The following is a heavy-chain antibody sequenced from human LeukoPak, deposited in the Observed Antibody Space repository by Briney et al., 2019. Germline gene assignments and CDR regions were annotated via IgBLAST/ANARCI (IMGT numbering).Heavy chain of an antibody. CDR3: ATWADCSSTSCYTLYYYYMDV. CDR1: GGTFSSYA. CDR2: IIPIFGTA. V-gene: IGHV1-69*05. J-gene: IGHJ6*03. D-gene: IGHD2-2*02. Sequence: SVKVSCKASGGTFSSYAISWVRQAPGQGLEWMGRIIPIFGTANYAQKFQGRVTITTDESTSTAYMELSSLRSEDTAVYYCATWADCSSTSCYTLYYYYMDVWGKGTTVTVSS.